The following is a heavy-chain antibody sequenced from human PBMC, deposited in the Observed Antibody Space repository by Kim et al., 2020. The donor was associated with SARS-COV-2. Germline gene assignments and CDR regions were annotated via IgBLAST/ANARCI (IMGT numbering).Heavy chain of an antibody. Sequence: GGSLRLSCAASGFTVSSNYMSWVRQAPGKGLEWVSVIYSGGSTYYADSVKARFTISRDNSKNTLYLQMNSLRAEDTAVYYCARDLRYSSSWYRGSQHWGQGTLVTVSS. CDR2: IYSGGST. CDR3: ARDLRYSSSWYRGSQH. D-gene: IGHD6-13*01. J-gene: IGHJ1*01. CDR1: GFTVSSNY. V-gene: IGHV3-66*01.